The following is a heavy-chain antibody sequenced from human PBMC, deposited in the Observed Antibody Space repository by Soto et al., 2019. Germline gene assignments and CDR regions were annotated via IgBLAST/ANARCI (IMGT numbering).Heavy chain of an antibody. CDR3: AKDSGYSCYDFPGP. D-gene: IGHD5-12*01. CDR2: INPSGGST. Sequence: QVQLVQSGAEVKKPGASVKVSCKASGYTFTSYYMHWVRQAPGQGLEWMGIINPSGGSTSYAQKFPGRVTMTREQSTSTGYMELSSLRSEDTAVYYCAKDSGYSCYDFPGPWGQGTLVTVSS. CDR1: GYTFTSYY. V-gene: IGHV1-46*01. J-gene: IGHJ5*02.